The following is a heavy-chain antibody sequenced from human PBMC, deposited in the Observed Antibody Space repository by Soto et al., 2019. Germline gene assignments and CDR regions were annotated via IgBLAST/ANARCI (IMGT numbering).Heavy chain of an antibody. J-gene: IGHJ4*02. CDR3: AREGYAYGLDF. CDR2: TYTGGNS. CDR1: GLSVSDKY. Sequence: EVQLVQTGGGLIKPGGSLSLSCAASGLSVSDKYMSWVRQAPGKGLEWVSLTYTGGNSYFADFVKGRFIVSRDISKKTLFLHMNSPAAEDTAVYYCAREGYAYGLDFWGQGSLVTVSS. V-gene: IGHV3-53*02. D-gene: IGHD3-10*01.